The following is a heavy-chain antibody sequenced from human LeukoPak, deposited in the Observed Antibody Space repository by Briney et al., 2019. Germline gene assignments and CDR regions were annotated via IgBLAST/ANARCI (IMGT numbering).Heavy chain of an antibody. CDR2: IYHSGST. CDR3: AREGTSSSWYGVDY. V-gene: IGHV4-4*02. Sequence: PSGTLSLTCAVSGGSISSSNWWSWVRQPPGKGLGWVGEIYHSGSTNYNPSLKSRVTISVDKSKNQFSLKLSSVTAADTAVYYCAREGTSSSWYGVDYWGQGTLVTVSS. J-gene: IGHJ4*02. CDR1: GGSISSSNW. D-gene: IGHD6-13*01.